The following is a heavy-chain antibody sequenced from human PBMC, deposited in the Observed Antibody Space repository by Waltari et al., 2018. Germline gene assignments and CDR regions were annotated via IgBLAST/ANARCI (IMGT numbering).Heavy chain of an antibody. CDR3: TRNVFSDY. CDR1: GFSFGDYV. Sequence: EVQLVESGGGLVQPGQSLRLSCTTSGFSFGDYVMTWVRQAPGKGRGWVGFIRNQAYGGTAEYAASVKGRFTISRDDSKGNVYLEMNSLRTEDTVVYFCTRNVFSDYWGQGSLVTVSS. CDR2: IRNQAYGGTA. J-gene: IGHJ4*02. V-gene: IGHV3-49*04.